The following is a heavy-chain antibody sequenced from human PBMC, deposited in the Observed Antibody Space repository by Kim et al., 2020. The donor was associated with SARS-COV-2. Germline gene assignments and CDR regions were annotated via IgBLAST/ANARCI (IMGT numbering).Heavy chain of an antibody. CDR1: GFTFDDYA. Sequence: GGSLRLSCAASGFTFDDYAMHWVRQAPGKGLEWVSGISWNSGSIGYADSVKGRFTISRDNAKNSLYLQMNSLRAEDTALYYCAKDLIGYSYDFLYYFDYWGQGTLVTVSS. CDR2: ISWNSGSI. CDR3: AKDLIGYSYDFLYYFDY. D-gene: IGHD5-18*01. J-gene: IGHJ4*02. V-gene: IGHV3-9*01.